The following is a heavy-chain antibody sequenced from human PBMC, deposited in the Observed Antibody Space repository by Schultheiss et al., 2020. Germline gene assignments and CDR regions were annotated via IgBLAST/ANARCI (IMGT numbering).Heavy chain of an antibody. V-gene: IGHV1-24*01. CDR3: ARGDEQWLVSPPGGY. CDR1: GYTFTSYG. CDR2: FDPEDGET. J-gene: IGHJ4*02. Sequence: ASVKVSCKASGYTFTSYGISWVRQAPGKGLEWMGGFDPEDGETIYAQKFQGRVTMTEDTSTDTAYMELSSLRSEDTAVYYCARGDEQWLVSPPGGYWGQGTLVTVSS. D-gene: IGHD6-19*01.